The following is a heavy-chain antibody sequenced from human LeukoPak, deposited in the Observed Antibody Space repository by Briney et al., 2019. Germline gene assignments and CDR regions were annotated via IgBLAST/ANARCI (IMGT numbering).Heavy chain of an antibody. J-gene: IGHJ4*02. V-gene: IGHV4-59*08. Sequence: SETLSLTCTVSGGSISSYYWSWIRQPPGKGLEWIGYIYYTGTTNYNPSLKSRVTISVDTSKNQFSLTLSSVTAADTAVYYCARHFPSHYYFDYWGQGALVTVSS. CDR1: GGSISSYY. CDR3: ARHFPSHYYFDY. CDR2: IYYTGTT.